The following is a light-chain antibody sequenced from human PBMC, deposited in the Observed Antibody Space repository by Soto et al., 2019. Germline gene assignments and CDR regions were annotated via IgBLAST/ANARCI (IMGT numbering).Light chain of an antibody. J-gene: IGLJ2*01. CDR2: RNN. CDR1: SSNIGSNY. CDR3: AAWDDSLSGVV. Sequence: QSVLTQPPSASGTPGQRVTISCSGSSSNIGSNYVYWYQQLPGTAPKLLIYRNNQRPSGVPDRFSGSKSGTSASLAISGLRPEDEADYYCAAWDDSLSGVVFSGGTKLTVL. V-gene: IGLV1-47*01.